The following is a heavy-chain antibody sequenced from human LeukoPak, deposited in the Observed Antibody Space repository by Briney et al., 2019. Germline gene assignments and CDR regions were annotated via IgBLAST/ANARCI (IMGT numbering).Heavy chain of an antibody. CDR2: ISSSRSSI. CDR3: ARIGAGSSRDY. CDR1: GFTFSSNW. J-gene: IGHJ4*02. D-gene: IGHD6-13*01. V-gene: IGHV3-48*01. Sequence: QPGGSLRLSCAASGFTFSSNWMHWVRQGPGKGLEWVSYISSSRSSIYYADSVKGRFTISRDNAKNSLYLQMNSLRAEDTAVYYCARIGAGSSRDYWGQGTLVTVSS.